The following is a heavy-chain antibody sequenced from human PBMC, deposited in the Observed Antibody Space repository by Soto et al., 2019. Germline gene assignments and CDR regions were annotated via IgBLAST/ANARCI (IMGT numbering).Heavy chain of an antibody. V-gene: IGHV1-18*01. CDR2: ISTYNGDV. CDR3: ARDGALTVADEYYSYGMDV. Sequence: ASVKVSCKASGYTFKRDGVSWVRQAPGQGLEWMGWISTYNGDVNYAQNIQGRVTMTTDTSTSTAYMELSSVTFDDTAVYYCARDGALTVADEYYSYGMDVWGQGTTVTVSS. D-gene: IGHD6-13*01. J-gene: IGHJ6*02. CDR1: GYTFKRDG.